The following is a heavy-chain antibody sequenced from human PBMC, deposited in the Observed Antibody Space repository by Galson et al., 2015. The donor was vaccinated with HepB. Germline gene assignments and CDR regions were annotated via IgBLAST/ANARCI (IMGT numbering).Heavy chain of an antibody. D-gene: IGHD6-19*01. CDR1: GFTVSSNY. CDR2: IYSGGST. CDR3: ARERADHYYYYYMDV. Sequence: SLRLSCAASGFTVSSNYMSWVRQAPGKGLEWVSVIYSGGSTYYADSVKGRFTISRDNSKNTLYLQMNSLRAEDTAVYYCARERADHYYYYYMDVWGKGTTVTVSS. J-gene: IGHJ6*03. V-gene: IGHV3-53*01.